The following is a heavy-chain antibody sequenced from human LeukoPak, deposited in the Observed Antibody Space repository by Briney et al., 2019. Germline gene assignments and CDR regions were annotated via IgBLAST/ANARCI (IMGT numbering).Heavy chain of an antibody. V-gene: IGHV4-34*01. CDR3: ARGRDPYYYYMDV. Sequence: SETLSLTCAVYGGSFSGYYWSWIRQPPGKGLEWIGEINHSGSTNYNPSLKSRVTISVDTSKNQFSLKLSSVTAADTAVYYCARGRDPYYYYMDVWGKGTTVTVSS. J-gene: IGHJ6*03. CDR2: INHSGST. CDR1: GGSFSGYY.